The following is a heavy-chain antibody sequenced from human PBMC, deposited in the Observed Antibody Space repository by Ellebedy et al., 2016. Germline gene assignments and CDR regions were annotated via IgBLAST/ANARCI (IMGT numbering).Heavy chain of an antibody. J-gene: IGHJ4*02. CDR1: GFSFGDNT. V-gene: IGHV3-49*03. CDR3: EKEGGY. Sequence: GGSLRLSCAAPGFSFGDNTMSWFRQAPGKGLEWVGFIRSKAYGGTTEYAASVKGRFTISRDDSKTIAYLQMNSLKTEDTAVYYCEKEGGYWGQGTLVTVSS. CDR2: IRSKAYGGTT. D-gene: IGHD3-16*01.